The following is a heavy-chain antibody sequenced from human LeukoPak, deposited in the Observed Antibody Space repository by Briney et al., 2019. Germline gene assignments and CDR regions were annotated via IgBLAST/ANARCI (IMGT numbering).Heavy chain of an antibody. CDR2: IYYSGST. CDR1: GGSISSSSYY. D-gene: IGHD6-13*01. Sequence: SETLSLTCTVSGGSISSSSYYWGWIRQPPGKGLEWIGSIYYSGSTYYNPSLKSRVTISVDTSKNQFSLKLSSVTAADTAVYYCARRGLYSNSWYYFDYWGQGTLVTVSS. CDR3: ARRGLYSNSWYYFDY. V-gene: IGHV4-39*01. J-gene: IGHJ4*02.